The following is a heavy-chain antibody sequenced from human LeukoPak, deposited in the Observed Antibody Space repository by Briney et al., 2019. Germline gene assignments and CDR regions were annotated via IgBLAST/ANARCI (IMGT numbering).Heavy chain of an antibody. Sequence: GGSLRLSCAASGFTFSSYGMHWVRQAPGKGLEWVAVISYDGSNKYYADSVKGRFTISRDNSKNTLYLQMNSLRAEDTAVHYCAKPPVDLYYYYGMDVWGQGTTVTVSS. J-gene: IGHJ6*02. CDR2: ISYDGSNK. V-gene: IGHV3-30*18. D-gene: IGHD5-24*01. CDR1: GFTFSSYG. CDR3: AKPPVDLYYYYGMDV.